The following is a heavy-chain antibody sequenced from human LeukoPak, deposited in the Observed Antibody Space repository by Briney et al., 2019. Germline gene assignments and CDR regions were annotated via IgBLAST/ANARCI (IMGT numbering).Heavy chain of an antibody. J-gene: IGHJ5*02. CDR2: IISSSSTYI. Sequence: GGSLRLSCAASGFTFSSYSMNWVRQAPGKGLEWVSSIISSSSTYIYYADSVKGRFTISRDNAKNSLYLQMNSLRAEDTALYYCTKCTRPSYGSGWCDWFDPWGQGTLVTVSS. CDR3: TKCTRPSYGSGWCDWFDP. CDR1: GFTFSSYS. V-gene: IGHV3-21*04. D-gene: IGHD6-19*01.